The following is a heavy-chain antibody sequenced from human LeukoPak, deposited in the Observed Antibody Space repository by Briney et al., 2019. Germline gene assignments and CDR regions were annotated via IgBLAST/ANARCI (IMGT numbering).Heavy chain of an antibody. CDR3: ARDGGYGGYDDY. D-gene: IGHD5-12*01. J-gene: IGHJ4*02. CDR2: INHSGST. V-gene: IGHV4-34*01. Sequence: SETLSLTCAVYGGSFSGYYWSWIRQPPGKGLEWIGEINHSGSTNYNPSLKSRVTISVDTSKNQFSLKLNSVTAADTAVYCCARDGGYGGYDDYWGQGNLVTVSS. CDR1: GGSFSGYY.